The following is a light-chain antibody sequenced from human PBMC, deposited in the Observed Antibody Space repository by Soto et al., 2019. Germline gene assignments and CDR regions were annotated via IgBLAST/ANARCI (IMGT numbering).Light chain of an antibody. CDR3: QQFASSPVT. J-gene: IGKJ1*01. V-gene: IGKV1-12*01. CDR1: QGISSW. CDR2: AAS. Sequence: DIQMTQSPSSVSASVGDRATITCRASQGISSWLAWYQRKPGRAPKLLIYAASRLQAGVPLRFSGSGSGTDFTLTISGLEPEDSAVYFCQQFASSPVTFGPGTKVDIK.